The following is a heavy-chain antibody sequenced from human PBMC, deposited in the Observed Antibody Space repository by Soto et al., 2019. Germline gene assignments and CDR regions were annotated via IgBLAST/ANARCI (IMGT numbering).Heavy chain of an antibody. CDR3: ASIPTNYYGSGSYYPPQTAHFDY. CDR2: IDTSGNT. CDR1: GGSISTYY. Sequence: SETLSLTCTVSGGSISTYYWSWIRQPAGKGLEWIGRIDTSGNTNYNPSLKSRVTMSVDTSKKQFSLKLTSVTAADTAVYYCASIPTNYYGSGSYYPPQTAHFDYWGQGTLVTVSS. J-gene: IGHJ4*02. V-gene: IGHV4-4*07. D-gene: IGHD3-10*01.